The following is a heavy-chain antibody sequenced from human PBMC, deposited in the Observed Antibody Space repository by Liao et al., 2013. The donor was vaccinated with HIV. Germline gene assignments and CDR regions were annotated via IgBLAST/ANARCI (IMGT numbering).Heavy chain of an antibody. J-gene: IGHJ4*02. CDR2: ISDRGSDAGAS. CDR1: GGSFSGFY. Sequence: QVQLQESGPGLVKPSETLTLTCTVSGGSFSGFYWHWFRQSPGNGLEWLGYISDRGSDAGASTYNPSLENRGTISLDTSKKQLSLSLRSVSAADTAIYFCARDHYGSGSLGFDLWGLGTQVTVSS. V-gene: IGHV4-59*01. CDR3: ARDHYGSGSLGFDL. D-gene: IGHD3-10*01.